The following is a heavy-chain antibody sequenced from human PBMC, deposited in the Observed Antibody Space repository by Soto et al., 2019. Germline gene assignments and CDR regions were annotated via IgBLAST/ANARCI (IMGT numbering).Heavy chain of an antibody. D-gene: IGHD1-7*01. V-gene: IGHV4-39*01. J-gene: IGHJ4*02. CDR1: GDSISSSNSY. Sequence: SETLSLTCTVSGDSISSSNSYWGWIRQTPGKGLEWVGSVYYNGRTYYSPSLKSRLAISVDWSKNHFSLTLSSVTAMDTAIYYCAKHKDWDYDYWGQGTLVTVS. CDR2: VYYNGRT. CDR3: AKHKDWDYDY.